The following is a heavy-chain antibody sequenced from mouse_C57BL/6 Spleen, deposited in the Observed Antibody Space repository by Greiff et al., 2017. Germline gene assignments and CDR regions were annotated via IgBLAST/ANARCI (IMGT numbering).Heavy chain of an antibody. D-gene: IGHD1-1*01. Sequence: QVQLKQPGAELVKPGASVKLSCKASGYTFTSYWMHWVKQRPGQGLEWIGMIHPNSGSTNYNEKFKSKATLTVDKSSSTAYMQLSSLTSEDSAVYYCANYGSSYGFAYWGQGTLVTVSA. CDR2: IHPNSGST. V-gene: IGHV1-64*01. CDR1: GYTFTSYW. CDR3: ANYGSSYGFAY. J-gene: IGHJ3*01.